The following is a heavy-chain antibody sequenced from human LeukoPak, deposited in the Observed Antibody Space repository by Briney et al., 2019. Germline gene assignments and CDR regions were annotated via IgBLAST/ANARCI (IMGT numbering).Heavy chain of an antibody. CDR1: GFIFRNYG. Sequence: PGGSLRLSCVASGFIFRNYGMQWVRQAPGKGLEWVAVIWYDGSQQNYPDSMKGRFTISRDNSRSTLYLQVISLRAEDTAVYYCATVRRGSSGWYADVWGQGTTVTVSS. V-gene: IGHV3-33*01. CDR3: ATVRRGSSGWYADV. CDR2: IWYDGSQQ. D-gene: IGHD6-19*01. J-gene: IGHJ6*02.